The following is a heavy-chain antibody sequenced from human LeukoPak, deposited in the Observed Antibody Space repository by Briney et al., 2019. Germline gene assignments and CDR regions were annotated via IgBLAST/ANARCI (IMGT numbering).Heavy chain of an antibody. J-gene: IGHJ4*02. CDR3: ATAFSSSWYDY. CDR1: GYTFTGYY. V-gene: IGHV1-24*01. D-gene: IGHD6-13*01. CDR2: FDPEDGET. Sequence: ASVKVSCKASGYTFTGYYMHWVRQAPGKGLEWMGGFDPEDGETIYAQKFQGRVTMTEDTSTDTAYMELSSLRSEDTAVYYCATAFSSSWYDYWGQGTLVTVSS.